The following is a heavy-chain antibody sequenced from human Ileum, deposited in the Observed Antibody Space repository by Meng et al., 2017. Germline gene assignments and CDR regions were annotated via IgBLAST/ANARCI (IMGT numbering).Heavy chain of an antibody. J-gene: IGHJ2*01. D-gene: IGHD3-10*02. V-gene: IGHV4-4*02. CDR1: GGSIESNNW. Sequence: QVPPQESGPGLVKPSETLSLTCAVSGGSIESNNWWTWIRQPPGQGLEWIGEVYHSGSTHYNPSLQSRVTISIDNSKNRFSLSLNSVTAADTAIYYCARADYVRYFDLWGRGTLVTVSS. CDR2: VYHSGST. CDR3: ARADYVRYFDL.